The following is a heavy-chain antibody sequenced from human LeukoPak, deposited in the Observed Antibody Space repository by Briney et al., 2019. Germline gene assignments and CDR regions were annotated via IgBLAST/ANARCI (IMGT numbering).Heavy chain of an antibody. Sequence: ASVKVSCKASGYTFTGYYMHWVRQAPGQGLEWMGWINSIHGGANYAQKFEGRVTLTRDTSLTTAYMELTSLRSDDTAVYYCTRDAGTENNWFDSWGQGTLVTVSS. J-gene: IGHJ5*01. V-gene: IGHV1-2*02. CDR3: TRDAGTENNWFDS. D-gene: IGHD1-14*01. CDR1: GYTFTGYY. CDR2: INSIHGGA.